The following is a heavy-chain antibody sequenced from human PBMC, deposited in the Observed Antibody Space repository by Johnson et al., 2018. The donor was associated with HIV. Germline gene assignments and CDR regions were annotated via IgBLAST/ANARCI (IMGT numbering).Heavy chain of an antibody. CDR1: GFTFDDYA. CDR3: AREYDAFDI. V-gene: IGHV3-9*01. CDR2: ISWNSGSI. J-gene: IGHJ3*02. Sequence: QLVESGGGLVQPGRSLRLSCAASGFTFDDYAMHWVRQAPGKGLEWVSGISWNSGSIGYADSMKGRFTISRDNAENSLYLQMNSLRAEDTAVYYCAREYDAFDIWGQGTMVTVS.